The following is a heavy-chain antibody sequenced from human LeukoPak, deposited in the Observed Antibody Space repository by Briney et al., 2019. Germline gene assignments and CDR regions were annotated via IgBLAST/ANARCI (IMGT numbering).Heavy chain of an antibody. Sequence: GGSLRLSCAASGFTFSSYSMNWVRQAPGKGLEWVSSISSSSSYIYYADSVKGRFTISRDNAKNTLYLQMNSLRAEDTAVYYCARSLGRFGDQDYWGQGTLVTVSS. CDR2: ISSSSSYI. CDR1: GFTFSSYS. CDR3: ARSLGRFGDQDY. J-gene: IGHJ4*02. D-gene: IGHD3-10*01. V-gene: IGHV3-21*01.